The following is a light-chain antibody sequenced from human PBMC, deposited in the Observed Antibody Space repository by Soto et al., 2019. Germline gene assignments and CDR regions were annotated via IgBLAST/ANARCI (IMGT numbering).Light chain of an antibody. Sequence: SYELTQPPSVSVAPGQTARITCGGNNIGSKSVHWYQQKPGQAPVLVVYDDSDRHSGIPERFSGSNSGNTATLTISRVEAGDEADYYCQLWDSSSDHYVFGTGTKVTVL. CDR2: DDS. CDR3: QLWDSSSDHYV. J-gene: IGLJ1*01. CDR1: NIGSKS. V-gene: IGLV3-21*02.